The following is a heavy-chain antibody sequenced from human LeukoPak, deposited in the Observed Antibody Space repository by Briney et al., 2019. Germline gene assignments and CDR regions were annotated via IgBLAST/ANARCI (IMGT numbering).Heavy chain of an antibody. V-gene: IGHV3-21*01. D-gene: IGHD1-26*01. J-gene: IGHJ4*02. CDR1: GYTFSSYS. CDR2: ISSTNGYI. Sequence: GGSLRISCAASGYTFSSYSMNWVRQAPGKGLEWVSYISSTNGYIYYADSVRGRFTISRDNAKNSLSLQMNSLRAEDTAVYYCARGRSTWHLDYWGQGTLVTVSS. CDR3: ARGRSTWHLDY.